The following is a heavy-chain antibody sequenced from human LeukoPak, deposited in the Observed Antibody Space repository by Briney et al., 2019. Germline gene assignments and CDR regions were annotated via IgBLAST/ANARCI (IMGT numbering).Heavy chain of an antibody. Sequence: GGSLRLSCAASGFTFSSYGMHWVRQAPGKGLEWVAFIRYDGSNKYYADSVKGRFTISRDNAKNSLYLQMNSLRAEDTAVYYCARENFYDFWSGTAYGAFDIWGQGTMVTVSS. J-gene: IGHJ3*02. CDR1: GFTFSSYG. CDR3: ARENFYDFWSGTAYGAFDI. D-gene: IGHD3-3*01. CDR2: IRYDGSNK. V-gene: IGHV3-30*02.